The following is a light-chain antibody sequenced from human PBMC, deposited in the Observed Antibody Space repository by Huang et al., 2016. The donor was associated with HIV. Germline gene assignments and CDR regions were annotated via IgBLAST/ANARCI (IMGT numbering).Light chain of an antibody. J-gene: IGKJ2*01. CDR1: ESILRN. CDR3: QQYNKWPPYT. V-gene: IGKV3-15*01. CDR2: GAS. Sequence: VMTQSPATLSVSPGERATLPCRASESILRNLAWYQQIPGQPPRLLIYGASVRLPGIPDRFRGSGSGTEFSLTISSLQSEDFAVYYCQQYNKWPPYTYGQGTKLEIK.